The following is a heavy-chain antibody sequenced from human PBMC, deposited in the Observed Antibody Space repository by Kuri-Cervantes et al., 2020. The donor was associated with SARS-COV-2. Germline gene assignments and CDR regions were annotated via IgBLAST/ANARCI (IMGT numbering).Heavy chain of an antibody. CDR2: ISSSSSTI. J-gene: IGHJ6*03. D-gene: IGHD6-13*01. CDR1: GFTVSSNY. CDR3: ARYSSLPRGGYMDV. Sequence: GESLKISCAASGFTVSSNYMSWVRQAPGKGLEWVSYISSSSSTIYYADSVKGRFTISGDNAKNSLYLQMNSLRDEDTAVYYCARYSSLPRGGYMDVWGKGTTVTVSS. V-gene: IGHV3-48*02.